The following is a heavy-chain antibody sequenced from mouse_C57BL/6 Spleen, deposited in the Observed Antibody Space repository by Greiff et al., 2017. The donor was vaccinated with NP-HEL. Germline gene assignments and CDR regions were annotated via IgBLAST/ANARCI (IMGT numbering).Heavy chain of an antibody. J-gene: IGHJ3*01. Sequence: VQLQQPGTELVKPGASVKLSCKASGYTFTSYWMHWVKQRPGQGLEWIGNINPSNGGTNYNEKFKRKAKLTVDKSSSTAYMQLSSLTSEDSAVYYCARYYYGSSPWFAYWGQGTLVTVSA. CDR1: GYTFTSYW. D-gene: IGHD1-1*01. CDR2: INPSNGGT. CDR3: ARYYYGSSPWFAY. V-gene: IGHV1-53*01.